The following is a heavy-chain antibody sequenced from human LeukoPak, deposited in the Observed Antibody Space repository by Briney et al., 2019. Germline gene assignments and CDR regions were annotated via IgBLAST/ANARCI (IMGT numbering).Heavy chain of an antibody. Sequence: GGSLRLSCAASGFTFTDYTMHWVRQAPGKGLEWVSLITWDGGSTYYADSVKGRFSVSRDDSKNSLFLQMNSLSIEDTALYYCAKRSASYQYFDYWGRGTLVTVSS. CDR1: GFTFTDYT. CDR2: ITWDGGST. CDR3: AKRSASYQYFDY. J-gene: IGHJ4*02. V-gene: IGHV3-43*01. D-gene: IGHD1-26*01.